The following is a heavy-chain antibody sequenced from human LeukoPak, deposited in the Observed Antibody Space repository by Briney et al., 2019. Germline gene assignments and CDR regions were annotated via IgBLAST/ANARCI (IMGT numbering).Heavy chain of an antibody. CDR3: AKQREGTSWSPDY. Sequence: GGSLRLSCATSGFTFSSYGMLWVRQAPGKGLEWVTVISYDGGAKYYADSVTGRFTISRDNSRNALYLQMNDLRVDDTAIYYCAKQREGTSWSPDYWGRGTLVTVSS. CDR1: GFTFSSYG. D-gene: IGHD6-13*01. J-gene: IGHJ4*02. CDR2: ISYDGGAK. V-gene: IGHV3-30*18.